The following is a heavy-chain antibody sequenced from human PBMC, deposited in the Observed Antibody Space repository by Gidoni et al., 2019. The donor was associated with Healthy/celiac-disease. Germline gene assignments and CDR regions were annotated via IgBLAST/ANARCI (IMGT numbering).Heavy chain of an antibody. J-gene: IGHJ4*02. D-gene: IGHD5-12*01. Sequence: QVQLQESGPGLVKPSQTLSLTCTVSGGSISSGSYYWSWIRQPAGKGLEGIGRTYTSGSTNYNPSLKSGVTISEDTSKNQFSLKLSSVPAADTAVYYGAREWAGYSGSDYHFDYWGQGTLVTVSS. CDR2: TYTSGST. CDR3: AREWAGYSGSDYHFDY. V-gene: IGHV4-61*02. CDR1: GGSISSGSYY.